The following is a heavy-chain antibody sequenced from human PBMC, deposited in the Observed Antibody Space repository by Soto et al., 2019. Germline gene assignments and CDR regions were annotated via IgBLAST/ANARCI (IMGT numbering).Heavy chain of an antibody. CDR2: ISADNGNT. J-gene: IGHJ4*02. CDR1: GYTFTNYG. D-gene: IGHD3-3*01. V-gene: IGHV1-18*01. Sequence: QVQLVQSGAEVKKPGASVKVSCKASGYTFTNYGITWVRQAPGQGLEWMGWISADNGNTKYPQKFQGRVTMTTDTSTTTAYMERRSLRSDDTAVYYCARDDFWSGSFDNSDYWGQGTLVTVSS. CDR3: ARDDFWSGSFDNSDY.